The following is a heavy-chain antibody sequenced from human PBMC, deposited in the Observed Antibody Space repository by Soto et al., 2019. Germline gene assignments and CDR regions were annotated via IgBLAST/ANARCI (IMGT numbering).Heavy chain of an antibody. CDR2: SSYDGRET. J-gene: IGHJ4*02. V-gene: IGHV3-30*03. CDR1: DFDFSSYG. D-gene: IGHD3-10*01. Sequence: WWSLRLSCSASDFDFSSYGIHWGRQAPGKGLEWVAASSYDGRETFYADSAKGRFTVSKEMSKNTAFLQMNALRHEDTAVYFCARDSGWPILNFDNWGQGTPVTVSS. CDR3: ARDSGWPILNFDN.